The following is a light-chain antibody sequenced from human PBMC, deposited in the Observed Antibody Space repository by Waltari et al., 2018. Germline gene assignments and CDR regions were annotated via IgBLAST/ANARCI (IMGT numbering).Light chain of an antibody. J-gene: IGLJ3*02. V-gene: IGLV1-44*01. CDR1: SSNIGSNV. CDR3: ASWDDSLNGWV. Sequence: QSVLTQPPSASGTPGQRVTISCSGGSSNIGSNVVTWYQQFPGTAPKLLIYSSSQRPSGVPDRFSGSKSGTSASLAISGLQSEDEADCYCASWDDSLNGWVFGGGTKLTVL. CDR2: SSS.